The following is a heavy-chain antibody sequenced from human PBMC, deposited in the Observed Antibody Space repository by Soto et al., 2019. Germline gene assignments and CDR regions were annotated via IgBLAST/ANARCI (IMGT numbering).Heavy chain of an antibody. CDR3: ARDRRMGSGSNWFDP. J-gene: IGHJ5*02. Sequence: GASVKVSCKASGGTFSSYAISWVRQAPGQGLEWMGGIIPIFGTANYAQKFQGRVTITADESTSTAYMELSSLRSEDTAVYYCARDRRMGSGSNWFDPWGQGTLVTVSS. D-gene: IGHD3-3*01. V-gene: IGHV1-69*13. CDR1: GGTFSSYA. CDR2: IIPIFGTA.